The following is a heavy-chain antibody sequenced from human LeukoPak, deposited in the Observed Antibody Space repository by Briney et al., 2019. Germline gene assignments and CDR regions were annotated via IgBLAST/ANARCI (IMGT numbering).Heavy chain of an antibody. V-gene: IGHV3-21*04. D-gene: IGHD4-17*01. CDR2: IGNRNGDV. CDR3: AKVITVDYGDYGGGFDY. CDR1: GFTFSSFS. Sequence: GGSLRLSCAASGFTFSSFSMNWVRQPPGKALEWVSSIGNRNGDVYFADSVRGRFTISRDNAKNSLYLQMNSLRAEDTALYYCAKVITVDYGDYGGGFDYWGQGTLVTVSS. J-gene: IGHJ4*02.